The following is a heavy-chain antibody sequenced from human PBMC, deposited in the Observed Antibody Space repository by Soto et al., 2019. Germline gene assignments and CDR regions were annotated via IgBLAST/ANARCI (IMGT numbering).Heavy chain of an antibody. Sequence: PGGSLRLSCAASGFTFSSYGMHWVRQAPGKGLEWVAVIWYDGSNKYYADSVKGRFTISRDNSKNTLYLQMNSLRAEDTAVYYCARDPAGVGNWNSKSPWFFDYWGQGTLVTVSS. J-gene: IGHJ4*02. D-gene: IGHD1-7*01. CDR1: GFTFSSYG. V-gene: IGHV3-33*01. CDR3: ARDPAGVGNWNSKSPWFFDY. CDR2: IWYDGSNK.